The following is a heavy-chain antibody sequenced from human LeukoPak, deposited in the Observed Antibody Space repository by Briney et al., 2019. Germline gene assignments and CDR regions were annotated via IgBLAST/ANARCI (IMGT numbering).Heavy chain of an antibody. D-gene: IGHD3-3*01. CDR3: ARVSSRFLEWLLYRSYAFDI. Sequence: SETLSLTCAVYGGSFSGYYWSWIRQPPGKGLEWIGEINHSGSTNYNPSLKSRVTISVNTSKNQFSLKLSSVTAADTAVYYCARVSSRFLEWLLYRSYAFDIWGQGTMVTVSS. CDR2: INHSGST. V-gene: IGHV4-34*01. CDR1: GGSFSGYY. J-gene: IGHJ3*02.